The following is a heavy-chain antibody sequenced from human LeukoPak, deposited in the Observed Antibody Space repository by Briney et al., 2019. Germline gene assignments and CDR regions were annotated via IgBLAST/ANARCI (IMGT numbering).Heavy chain of an antibody. CDR2: INPDDGST. CDR1: GFTFRKYW. D-gene: IGHD3-9*01. CDR3: ARGGRDYDILTGYGY. V-gene: IGHV3-74*01. Sequence: TGGSLRLSCAASGFTFRKYWLHWVRQAPGKGLVWVSRINPDDGSTSYADSVKGRFTISRDNAKSTLYLQMNSLRAEDTAVYYCARGGRDYDILTGYGYWGQGTLVTVSS. J-gene: IGHJ4*02.